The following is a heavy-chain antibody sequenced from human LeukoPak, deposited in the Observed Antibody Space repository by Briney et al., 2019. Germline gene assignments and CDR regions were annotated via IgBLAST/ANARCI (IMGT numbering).Heavy chain of an antibody. CDR3: ARHNGFDRGYYYYMDV. Sequence: SETLSLTCTVSGGFINNYWSWIRQPAGKGLEWIGRVYTSGITNYNPSLKSRITMSVDTSKNQFSLKLTSVTAADTAVYYCARHNGFDRGYYYYMDVCGKGTTVTVSS. J-gene: IGHJ6*03. CDR2: VYTSGIT. D-gene: IGHD3-9*01. CDR1: GGFINNY. V-gene: IGHV4-4*07.